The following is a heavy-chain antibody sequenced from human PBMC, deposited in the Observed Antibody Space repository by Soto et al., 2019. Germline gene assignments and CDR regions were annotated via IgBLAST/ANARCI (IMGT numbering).Heavy chain of an antibody. J-gene: IGHJ6*02. V-gene: IGHV1-2*02. CDR3: ARERYQVISDGMDV. CDR2: INPETGAT. CDR1: GYTFTGYY. D-gene: IGHD2-2*01. Sequence: QVQLVQSGADVKTPGASVRVSCKASGYTFTGYYVHWVREAPGQGLECMGWINPETGATSYAQKLQGRVTLSMDTSINTAYLELSSLRFDDAAVYFCARERYQVISDGMDVWGQGTTVTVSS.